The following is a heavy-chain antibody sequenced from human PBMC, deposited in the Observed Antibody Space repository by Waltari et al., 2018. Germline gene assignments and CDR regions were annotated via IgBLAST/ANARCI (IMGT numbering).Heavy chain of an antibody. J-gene: IGHJ4*02. D-gene: IGHD3-16*02. CDR1: GFTFSSYG. CDR3: ARVYNDYIWGSYRPHFFDY. V-gene: IGHV3-33*01. Sequence: QVQLVESGGGVVQPGKSLRLSCAASGFTFSSYGMHWVRQAPGKGLEWVAIIGHDGSDKYYAESVRGRITVSRDNSKNTLYLEMSSLRAEDTAIYYCARVYNDYIWGSYRPHFFDYWGQGTLVTVSS. CDR2: IGHDGSDK.